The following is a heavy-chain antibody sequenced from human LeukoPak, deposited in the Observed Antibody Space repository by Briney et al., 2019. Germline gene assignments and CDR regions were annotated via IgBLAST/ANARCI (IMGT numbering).Heavy chain of an antibody. J-gene: IGHJ4*02. CDR2: FDPEDGET. CDR3: VRSDDFWSGYYGY. V-gene: IGHV1-24*01. CDR1: GYTLTELS. Sequence: ASVKVSCKVSGYTLTELSMHWVRQAPGKGLEWMGGFDPEDGETIYAQKFQGRVTMTRDTSISTAYMELSRLRSDDTAVYYCVRSDDFWSGYYGYWGQGTLVTVSS. D-gene: IGHD3-3*01.